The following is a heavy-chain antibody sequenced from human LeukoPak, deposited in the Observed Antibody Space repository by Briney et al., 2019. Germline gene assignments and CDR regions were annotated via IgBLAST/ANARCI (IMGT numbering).Heavy chain of an antibody. D-gene: IGHD2-15*01. V-gene: IGHV3-7*05. CDR2: IKQDGSEK. J-gene: IGHJ6*02. CDR1: GFTFSSYW. CDR3: ARDPYCSGGSCYLDYYYGMDV. Sequence: GRSLRLSCAASGFTFSSYWMSWVRQAPGKGLEWVANIKQDGSEKYYVDSVKGRFTISRDNAKNSLYLQMNSLRAEDTAVYYCARDPYCSGGSCYLDYYYGMDVWGQGTTVTVSS.